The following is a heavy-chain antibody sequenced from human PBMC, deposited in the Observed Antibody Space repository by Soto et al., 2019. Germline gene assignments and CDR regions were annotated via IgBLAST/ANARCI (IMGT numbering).Heavy chain of an antibody. D-gene: IGHD3-10*01. CDR3: LRDALVRGIDI. Sequence: PGGSLRLSCAASGFTFSSYSMNWVRQAPGKGLEWVSYISTSSSTIYYADSVKGRFTISRDNAKNSLYLQMNSLRAEDTAVYYFLRDALVRGIDIWGLEPLPPVSS. V-gene: IGHV3-48*01. CDR1: GFTFSSYS. CDR2: ISTSSSTI. J-gene: IGHJ4*02.